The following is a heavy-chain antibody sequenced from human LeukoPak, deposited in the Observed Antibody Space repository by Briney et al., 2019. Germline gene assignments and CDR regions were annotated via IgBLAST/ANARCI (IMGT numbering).Heavy chain of an antibody. CDR2: IYYSGST. CDR3: ARLTGDGMDV. J-gene: IGHJ6*02. Sequence: PSETLSLTCPVSGGSISSYYWSWIRQPPGKGLEWIGYIYYSGSTNYNPSLKSRVTISVDTSKNQFSLKLSSVTAADTAVYYCARLTGDGMDVWGQGTTVTVSS. V-gene: IGHV4-59*08. CDR1: GGSISSYY.